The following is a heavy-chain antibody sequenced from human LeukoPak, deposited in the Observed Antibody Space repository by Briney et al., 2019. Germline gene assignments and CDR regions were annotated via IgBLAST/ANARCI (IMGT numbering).Heavy chain of an antibody. D-gene: IGHD4-23*01. Sequence: GESLKISCKGSVYSFSNYWIAWVRQMTGKGLEWMGIIHPGDSDTRYSPCFQGQVTISGDKSISTAYLQWSSLKASDTAMYYCARYDYGGNSGFNYWGQGTQVTVSS. CDR1: VYSFSNYW. CDR2: IHPGDSDT. J-gene: IGHJ4*02. CDR3: ARYDYGGNSGFNY. V-gene: IGHV5-51*01.